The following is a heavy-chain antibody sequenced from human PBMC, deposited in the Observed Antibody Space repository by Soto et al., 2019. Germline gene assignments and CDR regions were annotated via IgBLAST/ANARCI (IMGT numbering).Heavy chain of an antibody. D-gene: IGHD1-7*01. CDR3: ARARVSGAGMELRHYYYGMDV. J-gene: IGHJ6*02. CDR1: GGTFSSYA. V-gene: IGHV1-69*13. Sequence: SVKVSCKAAGGTFSSYAISWVRQAPGQGLEWMGGIIPIFGTANYAQKFQGRVTITADESTSTAYMELSSLRSEDTAVYYCARARVSGAGMELRHYYYGMDVWDQGSTGTVSS. CDR2: IIPIFGTA.